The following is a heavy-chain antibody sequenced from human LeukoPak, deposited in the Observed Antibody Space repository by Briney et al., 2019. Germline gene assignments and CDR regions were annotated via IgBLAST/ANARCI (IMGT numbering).Heavy chain of an antibody. CDR2: IISSGSYM. Sequence: PGGSLRLSCAASGFTFSSYSMNWVRQAPGKGLEWVSSIISSGSYMYYADSVKGRFTISGDNAKNSLYLQMSSLRAEDTAVYYCARHYYDSSGYYSCDYWGQGTLVIVSS. CDR1: GFTFSSYS. J-gene: IGHJ4*02. V-gene: IGHV3-21*06. D-gene: IGHD3-22*01. CDR3: ARHYYDSSGYYSCDY.